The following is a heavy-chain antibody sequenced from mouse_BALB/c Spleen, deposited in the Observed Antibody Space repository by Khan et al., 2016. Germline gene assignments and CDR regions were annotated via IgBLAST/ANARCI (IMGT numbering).Heavy chain of an antibody. J-gene: IGHJ4*01. CDR2: INTYTGEP. V-gene: IGHV9-3-1*01. CDR3: ARIITTFYAMDY. CDR1: GYTFTNYG. Sequence: QSQLVQSGPELKKPGETVKISCKASGYTFTNYGMNWVKKAPGKGLKWMGWINTYTGEPTYADDFKGRFAFYLETSSSTAYLQINNLKNEDTATYFSARIITTFYAMDYWGQGTSVTVSS. D-gene: IGHD1-2*01.